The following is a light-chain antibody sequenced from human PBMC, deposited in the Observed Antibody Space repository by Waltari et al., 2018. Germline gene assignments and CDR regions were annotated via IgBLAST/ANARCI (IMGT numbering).Light chain of an antibody. CDR3: GTWDDSLSGPV. J-gene: IGLJ3*02. V-gene: IGLV1-47*01. CDR2: RNN. CDR1: TPNIGSNY. Sequence: QSVLTQPPSASGTPGQRVTISCSGNTPNIGSNYVHWYQKPPGTAPKLPMYRNNQRPSGVPDRFSASKSGTSASLAISGLRSEDEADYYCGTWDDSLSGPVFGGGTKLTVL.